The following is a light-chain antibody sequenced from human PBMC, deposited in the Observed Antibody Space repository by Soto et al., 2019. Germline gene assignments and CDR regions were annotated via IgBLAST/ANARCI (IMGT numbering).Light chain of an antibody. J-gene: IGLJ2*01. V-gene: IGLV2-14*01. CDR1: SSDVGGYNY. CDR2: DVS. Sequence: QSALTQPASVSGSPGQSITISCTGTSSDVGGYNYVSWYQQHPGKAPKLMIYDVSNRPSGVSNRLSGSKSGNTASLTISGLQAEDEADYYCSSYTSSSTPVFGGGTQLTVL. CDR3: SSYTSSSTPV.